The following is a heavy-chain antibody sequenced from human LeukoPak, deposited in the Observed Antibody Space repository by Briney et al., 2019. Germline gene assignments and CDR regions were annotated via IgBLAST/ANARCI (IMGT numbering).Heavy chain of an antibody. CDR3: ARSAGALTTLDY. CDR2: INHSGST. V-gene: IGHV4-34*01. D-gene: IGHD1-26*01. CDR1: GGSFSGYY. Sequence: RASETLSLTCAVYGGSFSGYYWSWIRQPPGKGLEWIGEINHSGSTNYNPSLKSRVTISVDTSKNQFSLNLNSVTAADTAVYYCARSAGALTTLDYWGQGTLVTVSS. J-gene: IGHJ4*02.